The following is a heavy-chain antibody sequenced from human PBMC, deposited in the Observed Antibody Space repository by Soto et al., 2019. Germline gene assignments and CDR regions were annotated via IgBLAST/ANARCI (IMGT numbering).Heavy chain of an antibody. CDR2: MYPDDSDI. Sequence: GESLKISCKASGYSFSFYWIGWVRQMPGKGLEWMAIMYPDDSDIRYSPSFEAHVTISADKSTSTAFLQWSSLKASDTAMYYCATAYVYDFENSNYYRDAFDIWGQGTLVTVS. CDR1: GYSFSFYW. J-gene: IGHJ3*02. D-gene: IGHD3-22*01. V-gene: IGHV5-51*01. CDR3: ATAYVYDFENSNYYRDAFDI.